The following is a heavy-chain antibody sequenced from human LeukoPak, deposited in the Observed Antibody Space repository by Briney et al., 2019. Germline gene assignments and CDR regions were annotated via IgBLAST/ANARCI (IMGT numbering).Heavy chain of an antibody. CDR2: ISSSGSTI. Sequence: PGGSLRLSCAASGFTFSNHGMNWVRQAPGKGLEWVSYISSSGSTIYYADSVKGRFTISRDNAKNSLYLQMNSLRAEDTAVYYCARETGGSWQQFRTYYYMDVWGKGTTVTISS. D-gene: IGHD6-13*01. V-gene: IGHV3-48*04. CDR3: ARETGGSWQQFRTYYYMDV. J-gene: IGHJ6*03. CDR1: GFTFSNHG.